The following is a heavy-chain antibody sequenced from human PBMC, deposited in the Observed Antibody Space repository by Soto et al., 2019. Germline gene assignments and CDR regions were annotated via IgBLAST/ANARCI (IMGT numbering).Heavy chain of an antibody. D-gene: IGHD3-22*01. Sequence: SLRLSFAASGFTFDDYAMHWVRQAPGKGLEWVSGISWNSGSIGYADSVKGRFTISRDNAKNSLYLQMNSLRAEDTALYYCAQHVSLKSSGAFDIWGQGTMVTVSS. CDR1: GFTFDDYA. CDR3: AQHVSLKSSGAFDI. J-gene: IGHJ3*02. CDR2: ISWNSGSI. V-gene: IGHV3-9*01.